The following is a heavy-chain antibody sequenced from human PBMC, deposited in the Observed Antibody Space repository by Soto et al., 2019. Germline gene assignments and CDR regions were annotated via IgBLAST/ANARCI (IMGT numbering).Heavy chain of an antibody. CDR3: AKRAVAHDY. CDR2: ISGSGDST. V-gene: IGHV3-23*01. CDR1: GFTFSRYA. Sequence: EVQLLESGGGLVQPGGSLRLSCAASGFTFSRYAMSWVRQAPGKGLEWVSAISGSGDSTYYADSVRGRFAISRDNSKNTLYLQMNSRRVEDTAAYYCAKRAVAHDYWGQGTLVTVSS. J-gene: IGHJ4*02. D-gene: IGHD6-19*01.